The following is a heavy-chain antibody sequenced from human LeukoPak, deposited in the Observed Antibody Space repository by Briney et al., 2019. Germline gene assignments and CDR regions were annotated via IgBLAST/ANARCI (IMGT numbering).Heavy chain of an antibody. Sequence: ASVKVSCKASGYTFTSYYMHWVRQAPGQGLEWMGIINPSGGSTSYAQKFQGRVTITTDESTSTAYMELSSLRSEDTAVYYCARKRGDYFDYWGQGTLVTVSS. D-gene: IGHD3-16*01. CDR1: GYTFTSYY. V-gene: IGHV1-46*01. CDR3: ARKRGDYFDY. J-gene: IGHJ4*02. CDR2: INPSGGST.